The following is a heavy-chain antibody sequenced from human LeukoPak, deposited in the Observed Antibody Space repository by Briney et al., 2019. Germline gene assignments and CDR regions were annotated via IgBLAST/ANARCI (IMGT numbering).Heavy chain of an antibody. D-gene: IGHD2-15*01. CDR1: GGSISSSNYY. V-gene: IGHV4-39*01. J-gene: IGHJ5*02. CDR3: ARHGALCTGGSCTRFDP. Sequence: SETLSLTCTVSGGSISSSNYYWGWIRQPPGKGLEWIGTIYYSGSTHYNPSLKSRVTISVDTSKNHFSLKVRSVTATDTAMYYCARHGALCTGGSCTRFDPWGQGTLVTVSS. CDR2: IYYSGST.